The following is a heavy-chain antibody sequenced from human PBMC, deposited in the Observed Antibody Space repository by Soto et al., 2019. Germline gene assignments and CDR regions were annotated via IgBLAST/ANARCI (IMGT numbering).Heavy chain of an antibody. D-gene: IGHD4-17*01. CDR1: GYTFTSYY. CDR2: INPSGGST. J-gene: IGHJ4*02. CDR3: ARDPGTDYGVYTFDY. V-gene: IGHV1-46*01. Sequence: ASVKVSCKASGYTFTSYYMHWVRQAPGQGLEWMGIINPSGGSTSYAQKFQGRVTMTTDTSTSTVYMELSSLRSDDTAVYYCARDPGTDYGVYTFDYWGQGTLVTVSS.